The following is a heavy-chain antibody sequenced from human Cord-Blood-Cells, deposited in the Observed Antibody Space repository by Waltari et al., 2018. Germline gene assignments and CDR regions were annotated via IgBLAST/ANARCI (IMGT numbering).Heavy chain of an antibody. V-gene: IGHV1-2*02. CDR2: INPNSGGT. D-gene: IGHD2-2*03. J-gene: IGHJ5*02. Sequence: QVQLVQSGAAVKKPGASVKVSCMASGYPFTGYYLPSVGQAPGQGLEWMGWINPNSGGTNYAQKFQGRVTMTRDTSISTAYMELSRLRSDDTAVYYCARELDIVVVPAANWFDPWGQGTLVTVSS. CDR1: GYPFTGYY. CDR3: ARELDIVVVPAANWFDP.